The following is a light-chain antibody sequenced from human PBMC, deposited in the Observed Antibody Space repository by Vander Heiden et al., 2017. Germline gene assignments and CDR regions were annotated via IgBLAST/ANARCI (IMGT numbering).Light chain of an antibody. J-gene: IGLJ2*01. V-gene: IGLV3-21*04. CDR1: TIGRQS. CDR3: QVWDITTAHPEVV. Sequence: YVLTQPPSVSMAPGETATLSCGGNTIGRQSVHWFQPRPGQAPVLVIYYDRDRPSGIPERFSGSNSENTATLTISRVEAGDEADYYCQVWDITTAHPEVVFGGGTKLTVL. CDR2: YDR.